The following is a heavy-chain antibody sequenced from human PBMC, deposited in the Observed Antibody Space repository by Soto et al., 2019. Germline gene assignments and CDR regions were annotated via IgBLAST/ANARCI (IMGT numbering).Heavy chain of an antibody. CDR1: GFIFRTYW. CDR3: VRDLAD. J-gene: IGHJ4*02. CDR2: INSDGTTT. D-gene: IGHD3-3*02. V-gene: IGHV3-74*01. Sequence: EVQLVESGGGLVQPGGSLRLSCAASGFIFRTYWMHWLRQVPGKGLVWVSRINSDGTTTSYADSVKGRFTSSRDNAKNTLYLKMNSLRAEDTAVYYCVRDLADWGQGTLVTVSS.